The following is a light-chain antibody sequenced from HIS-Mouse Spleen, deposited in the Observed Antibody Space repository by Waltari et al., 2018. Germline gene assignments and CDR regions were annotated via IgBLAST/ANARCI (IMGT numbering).Light chain of an antibody. V-gene: IGKV2-28*01. Sequence: DIVMTQSPLSLPVTPGEPASISCRSSQSLLHSNGYNYLDWYLQKPGQSPQFLIYLGSNRASGVPDRFSGSGSGTDFTLEISRVEAEDVGVYYCMQALQTPFTFGPGTKVDIK. CDR2: LGS. CDR1: QSLLHSNGYNY. J-gene: IGKJ3*01. CDR3: MQALQTPFT.